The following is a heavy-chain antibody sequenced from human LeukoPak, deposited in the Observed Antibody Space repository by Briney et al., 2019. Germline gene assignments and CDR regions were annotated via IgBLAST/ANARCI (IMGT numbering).Heavy chain of an antibody. CDR2: ITSSGRTT. D-gene: IGHD2-15*01. J-gene: IGHJ4*02. CDR3: ARESPHCSGVSCFFDY. CDR1: GFTFNSYE. Sequence: GGSLRPSCAASGFTFNSYEMNWVRQAPGKGLEWVSYITSSGRTTSYADSVKGRFTISRDNAENSLSLQMNSLRAEDTAIYYCARESPHCSGVSCFFDYWGQGTLVTVSS. V-gene: IGHV3-48*03.